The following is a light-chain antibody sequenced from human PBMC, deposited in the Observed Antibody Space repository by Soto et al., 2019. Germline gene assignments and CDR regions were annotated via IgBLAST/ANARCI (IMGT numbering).Light chain of an antibody. V-gene: IGKV4-1*01. CDR2: WAS. CDR3: QQSYSSPPT. J-gene: IGKJ1*01. Sequence: DILKTQSPDSLAVSLGERATINCKSSQSVLYIPTNKNYLAWYQQKPGQPPKLLIYWASTRELGVPDRFSGSGSGTEFTLTISSLQAEDVAIYYCQQSYSSPPTFGQGTKVEIK. CDR1: QSVLYIPTNKNY.